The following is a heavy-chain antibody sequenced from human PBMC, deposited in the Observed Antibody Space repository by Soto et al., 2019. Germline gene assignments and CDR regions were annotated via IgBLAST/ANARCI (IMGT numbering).Heavy chain of an antibody. CDR1: GYTFTDNY. V-gene: IGHV1-2*02. CDR3: ARGGTSYGYNY. Sequence: QVQLVQSGAEVRKPGASVKVSCKASGYTFTDNYIHWVRQGPGQGLEWMGWINPNDDGTNYARKFQCRFTMSRDTSISTAYMELSRLRSDDTAVYYCARGGTSYGYNYWGQGTLVTVSS. J-gene: IGHJ4*02. CDR2: INPNDDGT. D-gene: IGHD5-18*01.